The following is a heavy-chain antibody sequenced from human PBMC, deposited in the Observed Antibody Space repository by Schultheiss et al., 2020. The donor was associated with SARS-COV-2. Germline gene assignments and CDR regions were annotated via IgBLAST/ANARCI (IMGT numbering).Heavy chain of an antibody. V-gene: IGHV4-59*01. Sequence: SGTLSLTCTVSGGSISSYYWSWIRQPPGKGLEWIGYIYYSGSTNYNPSLKSRVTISVDTSKNQFSLKLSSVTAADTAVYYCAREGEGWLAYFDYWGQGTLVTVSS. CDR1: GGSISSYY. J-gene: IGHJ4*02. CDR3: AREGEGWLAYFDY. CDR2: IYYSGST. D-gene: IGHD6-19*01.